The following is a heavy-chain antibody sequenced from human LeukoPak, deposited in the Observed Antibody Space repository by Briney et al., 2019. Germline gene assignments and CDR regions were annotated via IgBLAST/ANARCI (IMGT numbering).Heavy chain of an antibody. CDR1: GYSFTDYY. CDR3: ARADRLHGGPYLIGP. Sequence: ASVKVSCKASGYSFTDYYMHWVRQAPGQGLEWMGWINLNSGDIKSAQKFQGRVTMTRDTSITTAYMEVSWLTSDDTAIYYCARADRLHGGPYLIGPWGQGTLVTVSS. D-gene: IGHD2-21*01. V-gene: IGHV1-2*02. J-gene: IGHJ5*02. CDR2: INLNSGDI.